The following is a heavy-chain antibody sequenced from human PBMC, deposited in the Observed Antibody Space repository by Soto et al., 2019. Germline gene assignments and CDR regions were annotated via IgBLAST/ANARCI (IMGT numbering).Heavy chain of an antibody. D-gene: IGHD6-6*01. J-gene: IGHJ6*02. Sequence: QVQLVESGGGVVQPGRSLRLSCAASGFTLSTYGMHWVRQAPGKGLEWVALISRDGSASYYADSVKGRVIISRATSNNTLYIQMNGLRTEDTAVYYCAKYSSSSHYYYYDGMDVWGQGTTVTVSS. V-gene: IGHV3-30*18. CDR3: AKYSSSSHYYYYDGMDV. CDR2: ISRDGSAS. CDR1: GFTLSTYG.